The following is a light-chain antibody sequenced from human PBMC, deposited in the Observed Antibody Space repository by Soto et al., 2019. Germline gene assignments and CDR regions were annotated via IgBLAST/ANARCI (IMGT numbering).Light chain of an antibody. Sequence: EIVLTQSPATLSLSPGERATLSCRASQSVSYYLAWYQQKRGQAPRLLIYDASKSAPGIPARFSGSGSGTDFTRTISSLEPEDFAGYYCQQFIKGPPIGVGQGTRLEIK. CDR2: DAS. CDR1: QSVSYY. V-gene: IGKV3-11*01. J-gene: IGKJ5*01. CDR3: QQFIKGPPIG.